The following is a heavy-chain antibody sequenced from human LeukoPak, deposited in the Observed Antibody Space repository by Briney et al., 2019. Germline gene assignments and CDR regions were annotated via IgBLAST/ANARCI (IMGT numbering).Heavy chain of an antibody. J-gene: IGHJ6*02. Sequence: SETLSLTCTVSGGSISSGGYYWSWIRQHPGEGLEWIGYIYYSGSTYYNPSLKSRVTISVDTSKNQFSLKLSSVTAADTAVYYCARSSTSGMDVWGQGTTVTVSS. D-gene: IGHD2/OR15-2a*01. V-gene: IGHV4-31*03. CDR1: GGSISSGGYY. CDR2: IYYSGST. CDR3: ARSSTSGMDV.